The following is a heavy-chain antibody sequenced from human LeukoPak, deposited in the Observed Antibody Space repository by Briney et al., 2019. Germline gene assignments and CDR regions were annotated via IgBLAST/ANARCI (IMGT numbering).Heavy chain of an antibody. CDR2: IGYDGSNK. V-gene: IGHV3-30*02. D-gene: IGHD4/OR15-4a*01. CDR1: GFTFSSYG. Sequence: GGSLRLSCAASGFTFSSYGMHWVRQAPGKGLEWVAFIGYDGSNKYYADSVKGRFTISRDNSKNTLYLQMNSLRADDTAVYYCAMRGAEGRFYMAVWGKGTTVTISS. J-gene: IGHJ6*03. CDR3: AMRGAEGRFYMAV.